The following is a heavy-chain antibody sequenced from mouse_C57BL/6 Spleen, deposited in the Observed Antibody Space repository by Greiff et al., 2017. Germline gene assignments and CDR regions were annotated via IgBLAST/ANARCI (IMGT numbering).Heavy chain of an antibody. V-gene: IGHV1-52*01. J-gene: IGHJ2*01. D-gene: IGHD2-1*01. CDR2: IDPSDSET. CDR3: ARLESDYGNPPGFDY. CDR1: GYTFTSYW. Sequence: QVQLQQPGAELVRPGSSVKLSCKASGYTFTSYWMHWVKQRPIQGLEWIGNIDPSDSETHYNQKFKDKATLTVDKSSSTAYMQLSSLTSEDSAVYYCARLESDYGNPPGFDYWGQGTTLTVSS.